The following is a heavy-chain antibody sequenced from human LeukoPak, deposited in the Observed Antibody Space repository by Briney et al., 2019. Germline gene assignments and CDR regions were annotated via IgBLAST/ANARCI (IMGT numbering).Heavy chain of an antibody. CDR1: GFTFNSYW. Sequence: GGSLRLSCAASGFTFNSYWMSWVRQVTGRGPEWVANVNRDGSETYYLDSVKGRFTISKDNAKNSLYLQMNSLRAEDTALYHCARNNGMDVWGQGTTVIVSS. V-gene: IGHV3-7*03. CDR3: ARNNGMDV. CDR2: VNRDGSET. J-gene: IGHJ6*02.